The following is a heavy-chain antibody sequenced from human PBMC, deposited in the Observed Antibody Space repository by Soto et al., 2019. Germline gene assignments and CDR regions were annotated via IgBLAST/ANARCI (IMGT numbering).Heavy chain of an antibody. CDR2: ISTYNGNT. J-gene: IGHJ6*02. CDR1: GYTFTSYD. D-gene: IGHD7-27*01. V-gene: IGHV1-18*01. CDR3: ARDWGNYYYGMDV. Sequence: ASVKVSGKASGYTFTSYDISWVRQAPGQGLEWMGWISTYNGNTNYAQKLQGRVTMTTDTSTSTAYMEVSSLRSEDTAVYYCARDWGNYYYGMDVWGQGTTVTVSS.